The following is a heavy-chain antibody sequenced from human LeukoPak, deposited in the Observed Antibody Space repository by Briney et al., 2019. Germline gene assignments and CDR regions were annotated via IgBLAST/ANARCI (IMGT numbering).Heavy chain of an antibody. J-gene: IGHJ4*02. CDR3: ARTSSGLGLGYFDY. CDR1: GGSISSYY. V-gene: IGHV4-59*08. D-gene: IGHD6-19*01. Sequence: SETLSLTCTVSGGSISSYYWSWIRQPPGKGLEWIGYIYYSGSTNYNPSLKSRVTISVDTSKNQFSLKLSSVTAADTAVYYCARTSSGLGLGYFDYWGQGTLVTVSS. CDR2: IYYSGST.